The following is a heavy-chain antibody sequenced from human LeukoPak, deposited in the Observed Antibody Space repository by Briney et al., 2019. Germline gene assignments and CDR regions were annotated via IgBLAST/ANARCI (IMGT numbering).Heavy chain of an antibody. Sequence: GGSLRLSCAASGFTFSSYAMSWVRQAPGKGLEWVSAISGSGGSTYYADSVKGRFTISRDNSKNTLYLQMNSLRAEDTAVYYCAKDAGSGSYYPPYYSYGMDVWGQGTTVTVSS. CDR1: GFTFSSYA. CDR3: AKDAGSGSYYPPYYSYGMDV. J-gene: IGHJ6*02. D-gene: IGHD3-10*01. V-gene: IGHV3-23*01. CDR2: ISGSGGST.